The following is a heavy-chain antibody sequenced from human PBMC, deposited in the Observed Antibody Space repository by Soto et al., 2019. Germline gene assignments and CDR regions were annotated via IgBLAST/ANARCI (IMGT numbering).Heavy chain of an antibody. J-gene: IGHJ6*02. D-gene: IGHD4-17*01. CDR3: ARDTRPAYGPIQYYYGMDV. V-gene: IGHV1-69*13. Sequence: VASVKVSCKASGGTFSSYAVSWVRQAPGQGLEWMGGIIPIFGTANYAQKFQGRVTITADESTSTAYMELSSLRSEDTAVYYCARDTRPAYGPIQYYYGMDVWGQGTTVTVSS. CDR1: GGTFSSYA. CDR2: IIPIFGTA.